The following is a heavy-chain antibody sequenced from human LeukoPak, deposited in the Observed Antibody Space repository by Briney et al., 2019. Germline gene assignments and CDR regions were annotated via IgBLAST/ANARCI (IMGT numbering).Heavy chain of an antibody. D-gene: IGHD2-2*02. J-gene: IGHJ4*02. V-gene: IGHV3-7*01. Sequence: PGGSLRLSCAASGFTFSSYSMNWVRQAPGKGLEWVANIKQDGSEKYYVDSVKGRFTISRDNAKNSLYLQMNSLRAEDTAVYYCARDHRDIVVVPAAIPDYWGQGTLVTVSS. CDR1: GFTFSSYS. CDR2: IKQDGSEK. CDR3: ARDHRDIVVVPAAIPDY.